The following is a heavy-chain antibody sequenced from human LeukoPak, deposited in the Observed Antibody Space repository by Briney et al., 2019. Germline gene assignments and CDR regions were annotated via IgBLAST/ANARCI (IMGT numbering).Heavy chain of an antibody. CDR1: GGSISSGGYY. V-gene: IGHV4-30-2*01. D-gene: IGHD2-15*01. CDR2: IYHSGST. Sequence: SQTLSLTCTVSGGSISSGGYYWSWIRQPPGKGLEWIGYIYHSGSTYYNPSLKSRVTISVDRSKNQFSLKLSSVTAADTAVYYCARDRGWSSGQSSYFDYWGQGTLVTVSS. J-gene: IGHJ4*02. CDR3: ARDRGWSSGQSSYFDY.